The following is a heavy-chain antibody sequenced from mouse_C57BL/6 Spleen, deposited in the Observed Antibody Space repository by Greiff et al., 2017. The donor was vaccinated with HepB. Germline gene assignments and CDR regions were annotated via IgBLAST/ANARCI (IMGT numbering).Heavy chain of an antibody. D-gene: IGHD1-1*01. CDR2: ISSGSSTI. Sequence: EVMLVESGGGLVKPGGSLKLSCAASGFTFNDYGMHWVRQAPEKGLEWVAYISSGSSTIYYADTVKGRFTISRDNAKNTLFLQMTSLRSEDTAMYYCARGLRDYWGQGTTLTVSS. J-gene: IGHJ2*01. CDR3: ARGLRDY. CDR1: GFTFNDYG. V-gene: IGHV5-17*01.